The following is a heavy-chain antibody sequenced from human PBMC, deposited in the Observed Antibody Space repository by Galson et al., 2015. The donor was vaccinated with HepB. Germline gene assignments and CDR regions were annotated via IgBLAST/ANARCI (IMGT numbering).Heavy chain of an antibody. CDR3: VKGGGYSAIRGRGGFDS. CDR2: ITYDGTNK. Sequence: SLRLSCAASGFTFNSYAMHWVRQAPGKGLQWVAVITYDGTNKFYARSAKGRFTISRDNSGNTLFLHMNSLRPEDTALYYCVKGGGYSAIRGRGGFDSWGQGALVTVSS. J-gene: IGHJ4*02. D-gene: IGHD5-12*01. CDR1: GFTFNSYA. V-gene: IGHV3-30*04.